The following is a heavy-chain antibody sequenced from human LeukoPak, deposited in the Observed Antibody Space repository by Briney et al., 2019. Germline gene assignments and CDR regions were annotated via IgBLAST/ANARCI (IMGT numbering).Heavy chain of an antibody. CDR3: ARDADFSSGGGWYDAFDI. CDR2: IKQDGNFT. D-gene: IGHD6-19*01. Sequence: GGSLRLSCAASGFTFSSSAMSWVRQAPGKGLEWVANIKQDGNFTNYLDTVKGRFTISRDNAKNSLYLQMSSLRGEDTAIYYCARDADFSSGGGWYDAFDIWGQGTMVTVSS. J-gene: IGHJ3*02. CDR1: GFTFSSSA. V-gene: IGHV3-7*01.